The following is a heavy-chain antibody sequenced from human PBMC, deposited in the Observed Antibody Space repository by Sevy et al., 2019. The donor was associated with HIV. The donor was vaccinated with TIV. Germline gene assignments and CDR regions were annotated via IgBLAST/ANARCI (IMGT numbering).Heavy chain of an antibody. J-gene: IGHJ4*02. Sequence: GGSLRLSCAASGFTFSSYEMNWVRQAPGKGLEWVSYISNSGTTISYSDSVRGRFSFSRDNARNSLYLQMNSLRAEDTAVYYCARDLPPSATTVAHFDYWGQGTLVTVSS. D-gene: IGHD4-17*01. V-gene: IGHV3-48*03. CDR1: GFTFSSYE. CDR2: ISNSGTTI. CDR3: ARDLPPSATTVAHFDY.